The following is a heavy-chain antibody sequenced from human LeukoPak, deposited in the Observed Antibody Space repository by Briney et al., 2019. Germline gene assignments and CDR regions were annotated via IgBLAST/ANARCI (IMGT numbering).Heavy chain of an antibody. CDR3: ASLPFRAAGTFQH. CDR1: GFTFSSYA. V-gene: IGHV3-30-3*01. CDR2: ISYDGSNK. D-gene: IGHD6-13*01. Sequence: GGSLRLSCAASGFTFSSYAMHWVRQAPGKGLEWVAVISYDGSNKYYADSVKGRFTISRDNSKNTLYLQMNSLRAEDTAVYYCASLPFRAAGTFQHWGQGTLVTVSS. J-gene: IGHJ1*01.